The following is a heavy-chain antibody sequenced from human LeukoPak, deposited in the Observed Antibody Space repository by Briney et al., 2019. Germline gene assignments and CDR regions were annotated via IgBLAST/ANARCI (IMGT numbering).Heavy chain of an antibody. V-gene: IGHV3-23*01. J-gene: IGHJ4*02. CDR1: GFNFNNYA. CDR2: ISGNGGNT. D-gene: IGHD3-10*01. Sequence: PGGSLRLSCAASGFNFNNYAMSWVRQAPGKGLEWVSGISGNGGNTYYADSVKGQFTISRDNSKNTLYLQMNSLRAEDTAVYYCAKDPRSSGYFDYWGQGTPVTVSS. CDR3: AKDPRSSGYFDY.